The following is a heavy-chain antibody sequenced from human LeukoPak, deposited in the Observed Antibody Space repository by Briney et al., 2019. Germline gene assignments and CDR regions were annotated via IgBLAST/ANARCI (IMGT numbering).Heavy chain of an antibody. Sequence: PSETLSLTCAVYGGSFSGYYWSWIRQPPGKGLEWIGEINHSGSTNYNPSLKSRVTILVDTSKNQFSLKLSSVTAADTAVYYCAREGRNYYGSRDNWFDPWGHGTLVTVSS. CDR2: INHSGST. CDR1: GGSFSGYY. V-gene: IGHV4-34*01. J-gene: IGHJ5*02. CDR3: AREGRNYYGSRDNWFDP. D-gene: IGHD3-10*01.